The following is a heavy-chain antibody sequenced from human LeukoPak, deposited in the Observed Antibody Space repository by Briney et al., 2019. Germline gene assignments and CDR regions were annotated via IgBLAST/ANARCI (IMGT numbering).Heavy chain of an antibody. V-gene: IGHV4-30-4*01. J-gene: IGHJ3*02. CDR1: GGSISSGDYY. Sequence: SETLSLTCTVSGGSISSGDYYWSWIRQPPGKGLEWIGYFYYSGSTYYNPSLKSRVTISVDTSKNQFSLKLSSVTAADTAVYYCATMAYYYDSSGFYAFDIWGQGTMVTVSS. D-gene: IGHD3-22*01. CDR3: ATMAYYYDSSGFYAFDI. CDR2: FYYSGST.